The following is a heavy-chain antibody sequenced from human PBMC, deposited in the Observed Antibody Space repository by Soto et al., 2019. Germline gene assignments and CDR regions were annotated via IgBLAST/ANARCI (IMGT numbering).Heavy chain of an antibody. CDR3: ARAAGTTVGGTYYYSGMDV. Sequence: SETLSLTCTVSGGSISSGDYYWSWIRQPPGKGLEWIGYIYYSGSTYYNPSLKSRVTISVDTSKNQFSLKLSSVTAADTAVYYCARAAGTTVGGTYYYSGMDVWGQGTTVTVSS. CDR2: IYYSGST. J-gene: IGHJ6*02. D-gene: IGHD1-7*01. V-gene: IGHV4-30-4*01. CDR1: GGSISSGDYY.